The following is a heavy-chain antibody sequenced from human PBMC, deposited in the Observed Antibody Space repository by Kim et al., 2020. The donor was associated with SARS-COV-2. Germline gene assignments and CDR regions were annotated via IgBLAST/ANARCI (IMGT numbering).Heavy chain of an antibody. V-gene: IGHV4-59*09. CDR2: ST. J-gene: IGHJ4*02. Sequence: STNDNPSLKSRVTISVDPSKNQFSLKLSSVTAADTAVYYCARGELDGFDYWGQGTLVTVSS. D-gene: IGHD1-26*01. CDR3: ARGELDGFDY.